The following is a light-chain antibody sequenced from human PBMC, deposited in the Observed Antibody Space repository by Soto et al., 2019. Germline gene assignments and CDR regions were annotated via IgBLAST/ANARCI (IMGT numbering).Light chain of an antibody. CDR1: QSISTW. Sequence: DIQMSSDASTLGAAVRSRETTHRRASQSISTWLAWYQQKPGKAPKLLIYDVSSLESGVPSRFSGSGSGTEFSLTMSSVQPDHSATYYRPHYHPLRRFGAGTEVEI. CDR3: PHYHPLRR. CDR2: DVS. J-gene: IGKJ1*01. V-gene: IGKV1-5*01.